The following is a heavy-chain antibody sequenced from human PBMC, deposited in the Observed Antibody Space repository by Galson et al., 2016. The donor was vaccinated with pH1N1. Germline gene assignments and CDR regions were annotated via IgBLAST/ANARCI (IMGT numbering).Heavy chain of an antibody. J-gene: IGHJ2*01. CDR3: ARRYFDL. Sequence: CAASGFTFSGYWMHWVRQAPGQGLEWVGNIKQDGSEKYYVDSVKGRFTISRDNAKNSLYLQMNSLRAEDTAVYYCARRYFDLWGRGTLVTVSS. CDR1: GFTFSGYW. V-gene: IGHV3-7*01. CDR2: IKQDGSEK.